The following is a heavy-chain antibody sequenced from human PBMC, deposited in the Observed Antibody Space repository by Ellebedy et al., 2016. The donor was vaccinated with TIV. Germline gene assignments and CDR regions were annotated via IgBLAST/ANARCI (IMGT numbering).Heavy chain of an antibody. CDR1: GYSFTSYW. V-gene: IGHV5-10-1*01. J-gene: IGHJ6*02. CDR3: ARHPIVVVPAAMAGMDV. D-gene: IGHD2-2*01. Sequence: GESLKISXKGSGYSFTSYWNSWVRQMPGKGLEWMGRIDPSDSYTNYSPSFQGHVTISADKSISTAYLQWSSLKASDTAMYYCARHPIVVVPAAMAGMDVWGQGTTVTVSS. CDR2: IDPSDSYT.